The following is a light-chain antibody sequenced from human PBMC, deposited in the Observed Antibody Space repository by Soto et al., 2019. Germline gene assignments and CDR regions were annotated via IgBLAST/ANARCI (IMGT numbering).Light chain of an antibody. J-gene: IGLJ1*01. CDR1: ISDVGGYND. CDR2: EGS. Sequence: SARTQAAYASGSAGEAVPISCTGTISDVGGYNDVSWYQQHPGKAPKLIIYEGSNRPSGVPDRFSGSKSGTSASLAITGLQAEDEADYYCQSYDSSLSGYVFGTGTKVTVL. V-gene: IGLV2-8*01. CDR3: QSYDSSLSGYV.